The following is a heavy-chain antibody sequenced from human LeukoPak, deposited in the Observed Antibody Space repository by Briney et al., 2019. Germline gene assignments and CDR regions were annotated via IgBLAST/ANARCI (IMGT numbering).Heavy chain of an antibody. CDR1: GYTFTSYY. D-gene: IGHD2-2*02. CDR2: INPSGGST. V-gene: IGHV1-46*01. Sequence: ASVKVSCKASGYTFTSYYMHWVRQAPGQGLEWMGIINPSGGSTSYAQKFQGRVTMTRDTSTSTVYMELSSLRSEDTAVYYCARDLHIVVGPAAISLNYYYGMDVLGQGTTVTVSS. CDR3: ARDLHIVVGPAAISLNYYYGMDV. J-gene: IGHJ6*02.